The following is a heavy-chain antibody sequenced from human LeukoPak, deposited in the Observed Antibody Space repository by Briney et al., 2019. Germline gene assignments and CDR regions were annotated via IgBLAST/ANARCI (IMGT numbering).Heavy chain of an antibody. CDR3: AGPSLGELLSTDFDF. CDR1: GGTFNSYA. CDR2: IIPMFGLA. Sequence: GASVKVSCKASGGTFNSYAFNWVRQAPGQGLEWMGRIIPMFGLATYAQNFQGRVTITADESTSTAYMEFSSLSSEDTAMYYCAGPSLGELLSTDFDFWGQGTLVTVSS. J-gene: IGHJ4*02. V-gene: IGHV1-69*13. D-gene: IGHD3-10*01.